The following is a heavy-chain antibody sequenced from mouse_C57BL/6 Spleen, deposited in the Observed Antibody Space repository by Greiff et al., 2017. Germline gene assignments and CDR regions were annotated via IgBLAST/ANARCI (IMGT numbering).Heavy chain of an antibody. J-gene: IGHJ4*01. CDR2: INSDGGST. V-gene: IGHV5-2*01. CDR3: ARHGCYYAMDY. D-gene: IGHD3-3*01. Sequence: EVKLMESGGGLVQPGESLKLSCESNEYEFPSHDMSWVRKTPEKRLELVAAINSDGGSTYYPDNMERRFIISRDNTKKTLYLQMSSLRSEDTAFYYCARHGCYYAMDYWGQGTSVTVSS. CDR1: EYEFPSHD.